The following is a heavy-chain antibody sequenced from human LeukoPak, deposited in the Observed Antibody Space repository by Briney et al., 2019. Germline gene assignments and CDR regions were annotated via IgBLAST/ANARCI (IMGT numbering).Heavy chain of an antibody. Sequence: GGSLRLSCTATGFTFSNFGMAWVRQAPGKGLEWVSYITNSGNSKSYADSVKGRFTISRDNTKNSLYLQMNGLRAEDTAVYYCARTRSSCYLTFDYWGQGILVTVSS. CDR3: ARTRSSCYLTFDY. D-gene: IGHD3-22*01. V-gene: IGHV3-48*01. CDR1: GFTFSNFG. J-gene: IGHJ4*02. CDR2: ITNSGNSK.